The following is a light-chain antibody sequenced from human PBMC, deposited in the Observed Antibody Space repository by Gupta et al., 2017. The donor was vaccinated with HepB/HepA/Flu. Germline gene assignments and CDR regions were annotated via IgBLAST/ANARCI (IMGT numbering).Light chain of an antibody. CDR1: SGHSSYA. J-gene: IGLJ3*02. Sequence: QLVLTQSPSASASPGASVKLTCTLSSGHSSYALAWHPQQQERGPRYLMRVNSDGSNSKGDGIPDRFSGSSSVAGRYLTISSLQSEDEADYYCQTWCTGIRVFGGGTKLTVL. CDR2: VNSDGSN. CDR3: QTWCTGIRV. V-gene: IGLV4-69*01.